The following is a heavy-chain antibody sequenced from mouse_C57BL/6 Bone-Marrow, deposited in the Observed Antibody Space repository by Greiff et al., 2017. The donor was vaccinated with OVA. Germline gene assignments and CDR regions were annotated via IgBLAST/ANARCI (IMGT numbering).Heavy chain of an antibody. J-gene: IGHJ1*03. CDR2: IWSGGST. CDR1: GFSLTSYG. V-gene: IGHV2-2*01. CDR3: ARPYYYGSSPNWYFDV. D-gene: IGHD1-1*01. Sequence: VKLQQSGPGLVQPSQSLSITCTVSGFSLTSYGVHWVRQSPGKGLEWLGVIWSGGSTDYNAAFISRLSISKDNSKSQVFFKMNSLQADDTAIYCCARPYYYGSSPNWYFDVWGTGTTVTVSS.